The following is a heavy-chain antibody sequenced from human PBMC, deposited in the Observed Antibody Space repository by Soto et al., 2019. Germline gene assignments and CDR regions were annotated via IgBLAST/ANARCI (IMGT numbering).Heavy chain of an antibody. Sequence: GGSLRLSCAASGFTFSSYAMSWVRQAPGKGLEWVSAISGSGGSTYYADSVKGRFTISRDNSKNTLYRQMNSLRAEDTAVYYCAKEGMYYYGSGSYSPGQIDYWGQGTLVTVSS. J-gene: IGHJ4*02. D-gene: IGHD3-10*01. V-gene: IGHV3-23*01. CDR2: ISGSGGST. CDR1: GFTFSSYA. CDR3: AKEGMYYYGSGSYSPGQIDY.